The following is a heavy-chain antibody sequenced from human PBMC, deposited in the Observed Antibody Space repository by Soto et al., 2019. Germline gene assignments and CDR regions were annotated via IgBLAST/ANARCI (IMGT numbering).Heavy chain of an antibody. D-gene: IGHD3-3*01. CDR2: IYYSGST. Sequence: SETLSLTCTVSGGSISSYYWSWIRQPPGKGLEWIGYIYYSGSTNYNPSPKSRVTISVDTSKNQFSLKLSSVTAADTAVYYCARGITIFGVVITQDYYYYYMDVWGKGTTVTVSS. CDR3: ARGITIFGVVITQDYYYYYMDV. CDR1: GGSISSYY. J-gene: IGHJ6*03. V-gene: IGHV4-59*01.